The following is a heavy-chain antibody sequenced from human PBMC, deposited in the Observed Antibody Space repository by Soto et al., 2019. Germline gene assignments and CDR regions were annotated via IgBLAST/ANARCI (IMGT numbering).Heavy chain of an antibody. D-gene: IGHD1-1*01. J-gene: IGHJ3*02. Sequence: GGSLRLSCAASGFTVSSNYMSWVRQAPGKGLEWVSVIYSGGSTYYADSVKGRFTISRDNSKNTLYLQMNSLRAEDTAVYYCARSSNDPAFDIWGQGTMVTVSS. CDR3: ARSSNDPAFDI. CDR1: GFTVSSNY. CDR2: IYSGGST. V-gene: IGHV3-53*01.